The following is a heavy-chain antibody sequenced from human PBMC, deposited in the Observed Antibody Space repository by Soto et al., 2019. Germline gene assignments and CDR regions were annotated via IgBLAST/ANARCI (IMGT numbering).Heavy chain of an antibody. J-gene: IGHJ1*01. CDR3: ACGRGYCDDSGCSHFDFFQY. CDR1: RLTFSSYG. CDR2: ISNDGSNK. V-gene: IGHV3-30*03. D-gene: IGHD2-15*01. Sequence: QVQLVESGGGVGQPGTSLRLSCAVSRLTFSSYGMNWVRLAPGKGLEWVAVISNDGSNKYYADSVKGRFTISRDNSKNTVYLQMNSLRAEETALYYCACGRGYCDDSGCSHFDFFQYWGQGALVIVSS.